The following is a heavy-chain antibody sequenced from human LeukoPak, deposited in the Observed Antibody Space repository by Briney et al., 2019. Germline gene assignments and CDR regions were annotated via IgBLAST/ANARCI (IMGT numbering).Heavy chain of an antibody. Sequence: PGGSLRLSCAGSGFTFSSYAMTWVRQAPGRGLEWVSAVNGGGGFTDYADSVKGRFNISRDNSKNTLYLQMYSLRAEDTAVYFCAKSGVGDSLYYYYIDVWGKGTTVVVSS. CDR3: AKSGVGDSLYYYYIDV. CDR1: GFTFSSYA. V-gene: IGHV3-23*01. J-gene: IGHJ6*03. CDR2: VNGGGGFT. D-gene: IGHD1-26*01.